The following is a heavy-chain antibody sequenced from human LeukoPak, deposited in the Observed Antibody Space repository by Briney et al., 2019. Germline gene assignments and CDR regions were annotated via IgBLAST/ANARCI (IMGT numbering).Heavy chain of an antibody. D-gene: IGHD2-15*01. J-gene: IGHJ4*02. CDR3: AKVRVGTAHFDY. CDR1: GFTFSNYG. Sequence: GGSLRLSCAASGFTFSNYGMHWVRQAPGKGLEWVVVISHDGSNNNYTDSVKGRFTISRDNSKNTLYLQMNSLRPEDTAVYYCAKVRVGTAHFDYWGQGTLVTVSS. CDR2: ISHDGSNN. V-gene: IGHV3-30*18.